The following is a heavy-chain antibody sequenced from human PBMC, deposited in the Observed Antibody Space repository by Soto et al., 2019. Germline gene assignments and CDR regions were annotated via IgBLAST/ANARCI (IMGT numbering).Heavy chain of an antibody. CDR1: GYTFTSYA. CDR3: ARDGQQQLVTDPFFDY. V-gene: IGHV1-3*01. D-gene: IGHD6-13*01. Sequence: GASVKVSCKASGYTFTSYAMHWVRQAPGQRLEWMGWINAGNGNTKYSQKFQGRVTITRDTSASTAYMELSSLRSEDTAVYYCARDGQQQLVTDPFFDYWGQGTXVTVSS. CDR2: INAGNGNT. J-gene: IGHJ4*02.